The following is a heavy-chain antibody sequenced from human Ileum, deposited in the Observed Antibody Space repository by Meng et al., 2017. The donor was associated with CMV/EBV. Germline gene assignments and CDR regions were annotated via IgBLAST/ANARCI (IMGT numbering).Heavy chain of an antibody. Sequence: GSLRLSCTVSGGSISSGTYFWGWIRQPPGQGLEWIGSIYHTGGAYFNPSLNSRATLSIDKSENQFSLTLTSVTAADTALYYCARVLYDFWTGSTYWHPFDVWGHGTMVTVSS. CDR3: ARVLYDFWTGSTYWHPFDV. CDR2: IYHTGGA. CDR1: GGSISSGTYF. D-gene: IGHD3-3*01. V-gene: IGHV4-39*07. J-gene: IGHJ3*01.